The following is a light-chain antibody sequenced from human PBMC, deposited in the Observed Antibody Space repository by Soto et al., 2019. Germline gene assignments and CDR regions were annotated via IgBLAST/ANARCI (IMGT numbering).Light chain of an antibody. CDR1: QSISSNY. CDR3: QQYGSSPWT. J-gene: IGKJ1*01. Sequence: EIVLTQSPGTLSLSPGERATLSCRASQSISSNYLAWYQQKPGQAPRLLIYGASSRATGIPDRFSGRGSGTGFTLTISRLEPEDFAVFYCQQYGSSPWTFGQGTKVEIK. V-gene: IGKV3-20*01. CDR2: GAS.